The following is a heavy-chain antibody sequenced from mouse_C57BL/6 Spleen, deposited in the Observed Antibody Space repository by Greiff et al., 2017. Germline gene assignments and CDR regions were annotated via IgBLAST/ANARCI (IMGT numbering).Heavy chain of an antibody. CDR2: IDPSDSYT. D-gene: IGHD1-1*01. V-gene: IGHV1-50*01. CDR3: ARFPSTVGEGYFDV. CDR1: GYTFTSYW. J-gene: IGHJ1*03. Sequence: VQLQQPGAELVKPGASVKLSCKASGYTFTSYWMQWVKQRPGQGLEWIGEIDPSDSYTNYNQKFKGKATLTVDTSSSTAYMQLSSLTSEDSAVYYCARFPSTVGEGYFDVWGTGTTVTVSS.